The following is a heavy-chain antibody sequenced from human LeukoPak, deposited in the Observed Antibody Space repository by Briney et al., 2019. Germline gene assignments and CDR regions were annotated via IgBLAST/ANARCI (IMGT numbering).Heavy chain of an antibody. CDR3: ARLRGSLTWVDP. D-gene: IGHD1-26*01. J-gene: IGHJ5*02. Sequence: GESLKISCKASGYSFTNSWIAWVRQMPGKGLEWMGIIYPGDNDIRYSPSFQGQVTISADKSTTTVYLQWSSLQASDTAIYYCARLRGSLTWVDPWGQGTLVTVSS. CDR2: IYPGDNDI. CDR1: GYSFTNSW. V-gene: IGHV5-51*01.